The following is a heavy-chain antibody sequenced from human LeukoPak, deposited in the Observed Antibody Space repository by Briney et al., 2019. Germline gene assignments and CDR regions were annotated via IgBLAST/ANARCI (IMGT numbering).Heavy chain of an antibody. CDR1: GGSISSSSYC. J-gene: IGHJ3*02. CDR3: ARDDKSGYDSDDDFDI. V-gene: IGHV4-39*07. CDR2: IYYSGST. Sequence: PSETLSLTCTVSGGSISSSSYCWGWIRQPPGKGLEWIGSIYYSGSTYYNPSLKSRVTISVDTSKNQFSLKLSSVTAADTAVYYCARDDKSGYDSDDDFDIWGQGTMVTVSS. D-gene: IGHD5-12*01.